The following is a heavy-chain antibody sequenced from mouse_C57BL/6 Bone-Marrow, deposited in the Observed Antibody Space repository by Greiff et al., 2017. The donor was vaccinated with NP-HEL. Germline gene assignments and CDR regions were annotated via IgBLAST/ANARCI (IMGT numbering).Heavy chain of an antibody. J-gene: IGHJ3*01. CDR2: INPSSGYT. CDR3: ARRRDYGSFFAY. D-gene: IGHD1-1*01. V-gene: IGHV1-4*01. Sequence: QVQLQQSGAELARPGASVKMSCKASGYTFTSYTMHWVKQRPGQGLEWIGYINPSSGYTKYNQKFKDKATLTADKSSSTAYMQLSSLTSEDSAVYYCARRRDYGSFFAYWGQGTLVTVSA. CDR1: GYTFTSYT.